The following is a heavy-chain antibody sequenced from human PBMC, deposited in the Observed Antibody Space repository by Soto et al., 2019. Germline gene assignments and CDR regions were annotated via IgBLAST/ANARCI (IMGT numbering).Heavy chain of an antibody. J-gene: IGHJ4*02. Sequence: EVQLLESGGDLVQPGGSLRLSCAASGLTFSSFAMSWVRQAPGKGLEWVSRVFGDGGGPDYADSVKGRFTISRDNSKNTLYLQMSSLRVEDSAVYYCAKMRGMQGWDYSLDYWGQGTLVTVSS. CDR2: VFGDGGGP. V-gene: IGHV3-23*01. CDR1: GLTFSSFA. CDR3: AKMRGMQGWDYSLDY. D-gene: IGHD2-21*01.